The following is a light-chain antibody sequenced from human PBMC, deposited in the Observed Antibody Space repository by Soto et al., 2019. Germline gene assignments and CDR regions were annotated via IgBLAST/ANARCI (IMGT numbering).Light chain of an antibody. V-gene: IGKV3-20*01. J-gene: IGKJ5*01. CDR2: GAS. CDR3: QQYGSSLIT. CDR1: QSVSSSY. Sequence: IVLTESPGTLSLSPGERATLSCRASQSVSSSYLAWYQPKPGQAPRLLIYGASSRATGIPDRFSGSGSGTDVTLTISRLEPEDFAVYYCQQYGSSLITFGQGTRLEIK.